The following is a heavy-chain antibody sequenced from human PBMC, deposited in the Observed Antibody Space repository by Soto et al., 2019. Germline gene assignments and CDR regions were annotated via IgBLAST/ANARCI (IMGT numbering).Heavy chain of an antibody. CDR2: INHSGST. V-gene: IGHV4-61*01. J-gene: IGHJ3*02. D-gene: IGHD2-15*01. CDR1: GDSVSSASYY. CDR3: ARRAPKWDCSGGSCLRDAFDI. Sequence: TSETLSLTCTVSGDSVSSASYYWSWFRQPPGKGPEWIGDINHSGSTNYNPSLKSRVTISVDTSKNQFSLKLSSVTAADTAVYYCARRAPKWDCSGGSCLRDAFDIWGQGTMVTVSS.